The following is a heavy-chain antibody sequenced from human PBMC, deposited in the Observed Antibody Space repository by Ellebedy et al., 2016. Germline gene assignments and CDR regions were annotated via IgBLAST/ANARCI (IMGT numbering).Heavy chain of an antibody. J-gene: IGHJ2*01. CDR2: ISTSGGST. CDR1: GFTFSTYA. Sequence: GESLKISCAASGFTFSTYAMSWVRQAPGKGLEWVSAISTSGGSTYYADSVKGRFTISRDNSKNTLYLQMNSLRAEDTAVYYCARRIGISYWYFDLWGRGTLVTVSS. V-gene: IGHV3-23*01. D-gene: IGHD2/OR15-2a*01. CDR3: ARRIGISYWYFDL.